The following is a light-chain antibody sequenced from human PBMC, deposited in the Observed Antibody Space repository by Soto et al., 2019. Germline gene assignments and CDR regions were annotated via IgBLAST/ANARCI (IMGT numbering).Light chain of an antibody. CDR3: SSFASSNTWV. V-gene: IGLV2-8*02. Sequence: QSALTQPPSASRSPGQSVTISCTGTSSDVGAYNYVSWYQQHAGKAPKLVIYEVTKRPLGVPDRFSGSKSANTASLTVSGLQAEDEADYYCSSFASSNTWVFGGGTKLTVL. CDR2: EVT. J-gene: IGLJ3*02. CDR1: SSDVGAYNY.